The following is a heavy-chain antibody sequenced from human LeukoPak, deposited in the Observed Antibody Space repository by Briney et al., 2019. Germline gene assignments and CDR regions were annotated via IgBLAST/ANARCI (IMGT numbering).Heavy chain of an antibody. CDR3: ARTDTSGNYYYYYYMDV. CDR2: IKQDGSEK. D-gene: IGHD3-22*01. Sequence: GSLRLSCVASGFSLGDYWMTWVRQAPGKGLEWVANIKQDGSEKYYVDSVRGRFTISRDNAKNSLYLQMNSLRPEDTAVYYCARTDTSGNYYYYYYMDVWGKGTTVTVSS. CDR1: GFSLGDYW. V-gene: IGHV3-7*01. J-gene: IGHJ6*03.